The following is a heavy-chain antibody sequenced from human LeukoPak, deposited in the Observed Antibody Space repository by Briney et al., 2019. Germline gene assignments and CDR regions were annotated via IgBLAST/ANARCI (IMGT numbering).Heavy chain of an antibody. V-gene: IGHV4-59*08. CDR3: ARQNPAAEGQGLDH. Sequence: PSETLSVICTVSGGSLSNYYWTWIRQTPGKGLEWIGYIYSSGTANYNPSLKSRVTMSVDTSKSQFSLKLSSVTAADTAVYYCARQNPAAEGQGLDHWGQGALVTVSS. CDR2: IYSSGTA. J-gene: IGHJ4*02. CDR1: GGSLSNYY. D-gene: IGHD6-13*01.